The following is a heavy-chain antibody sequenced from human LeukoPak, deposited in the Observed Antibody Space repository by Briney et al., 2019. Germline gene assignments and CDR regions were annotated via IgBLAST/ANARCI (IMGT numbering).Heavy chain of an antibody. CDR2: ISSEGNTI. V-gene: IGHV3-48*04. D-gene: IGHD3-22*01. CDR1: GFTFSTYS. J-gene: IGHJ3*02. CDR3: AKPWKWLPRLDNAFDI. Sequence: GGSLRLSCAASGFTFSTYSMNWVRQAPGKGLEWVSYISSEGNTIYYADSVKGRFTISRDNAKNSLYLQMNSLRAEDTAVYYCAKPWKWLPRLDNAFDIWGQGTMVTVSS.